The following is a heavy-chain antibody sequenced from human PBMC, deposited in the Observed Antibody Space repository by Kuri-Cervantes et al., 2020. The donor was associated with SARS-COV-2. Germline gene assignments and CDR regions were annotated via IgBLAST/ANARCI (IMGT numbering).Heavy chain of an antibody. CDR2: INPNSGGT. J-gene: IGHJ4*02. V-gene: IGHV1-2*02. CDR1: GYTFTGYY. CDR3: ARASSGSYYRFGC. D-gene: IGHD1-26*01. Sequence: ASVKVSCKASGYTFTGYYMHWVRQAPGQGLEWMGWINPNSGGTNYAQKFQGRVTTTRDTSISTAYMELSRLRSDDTAVYYCARASSGSYYRFGCWGQGTLVTVSS.